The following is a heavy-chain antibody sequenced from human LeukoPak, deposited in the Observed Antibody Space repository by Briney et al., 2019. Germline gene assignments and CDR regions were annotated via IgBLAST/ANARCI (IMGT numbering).Heavy chain of an antibody. Sequence: ASVKVSCKASGYTFTGYYMHWVRQAPGQGLEWMGWINPSSGGTNYAQKFQGRVTMTRDTSISTAYMELNRLRSDDTAVYYCAREARDGYNLGGDFDNWGQGTLVTVSS. V-gene: IGHV1-2*02. J-gene: IGHJ4*02. CDR3: AREARDGYNLGGDFDN. D-gene: IGHD5-24*01. CDR2: INPSSGGT. CDR1: GYTFTGYY.